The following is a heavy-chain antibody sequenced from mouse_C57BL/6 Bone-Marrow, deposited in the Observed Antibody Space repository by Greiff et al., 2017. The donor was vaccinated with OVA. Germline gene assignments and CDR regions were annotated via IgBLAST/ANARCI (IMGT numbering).Heavy chain of an antibody. Sequence: EVQLQESGGDLVKPGGSLKLSCAASGFTFSSYGMSWVRQTPDKRLEWVATISSGGSYTYYPDSVKGRFTISRDNAKNTLYLQMSSLKSEDTAMYYCARQGYDGFAYGGQGTLVTVSA. CDR2: ISSGGSYT. V-gene: IGHV5-6*01. D-gene: IGHD2-3*01. CDR3: ARQGYDGFAY. J-gene: IGHJ3*01. CDR1: GFTFSSYG.